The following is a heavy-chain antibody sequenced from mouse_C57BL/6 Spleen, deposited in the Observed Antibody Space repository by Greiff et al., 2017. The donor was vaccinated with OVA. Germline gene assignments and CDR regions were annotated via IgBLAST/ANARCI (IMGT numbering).Heavy chain of an antibody. V-gene: IGHV1-15*01. J-gene: IGHJ3*01. CDR2: IDPETGGT. CDR3: TRLLPTGFAY. Sequence: QVQLQQSGAELVRPGASVTLSCKASGYTFTDYEMHWVKQTPVHGLEWIGAIDPETGGTAYNQKFKGKAILTADKSSSTAYMELRILTSEDSAVYYCTRLLPTGFAYWGQGTLVTVSA. CDR1: GYTFTDYE. D-gene: IGHD5-5*01.